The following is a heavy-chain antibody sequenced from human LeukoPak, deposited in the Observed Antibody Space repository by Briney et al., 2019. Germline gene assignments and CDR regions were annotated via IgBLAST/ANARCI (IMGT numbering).Heavy chain of an antibody. CDR1: GFSFSSYS. J-gene: IGHJ4*02. D-gene: IGHD6-6*01. V-gene: IGHV3-21*01. CDR3: ARCSGVFGSSGY. Sequence: PGGSLRLSCVASGFSFSSYSMNWVRQAPGKGLEWVSTISSGTGSYIYYADSVRGRFTISGDNAKNSLYLQMNSLRAEDTAVYYCARCSGVFGSSGYWGQGTLVTVSS. CDR2: ISSGTGSYI.